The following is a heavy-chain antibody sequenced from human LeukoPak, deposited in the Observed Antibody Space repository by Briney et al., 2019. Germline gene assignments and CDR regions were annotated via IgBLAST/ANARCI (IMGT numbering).Heavy chain of an antibody. Sequence: GRSLRLSCTVSGFTFDDYAMHCVRHTPGKGLEWVAGITWNRDNIGYGDSVKGRFTISRDNVKNVLYLQMNSLRPEDTALYYCAKDLSSAITSALVLDVWGQGTTV. J-gene: IGHJ6*02. CDR2: ITWNRDNI. D-gene: IGHD3-22*01. V-gene: IGHV3-9*01. CDR1: GFTFDDYA. CDR3: AKDLSSAITSALVLDV.